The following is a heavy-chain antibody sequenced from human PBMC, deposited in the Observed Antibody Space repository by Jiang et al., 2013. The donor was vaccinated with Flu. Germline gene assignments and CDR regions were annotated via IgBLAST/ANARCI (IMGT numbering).Heavy chain of an antibody. D-gene: IGHD6-19*01. J-gene: IGHJ6*02. CDR3: ARDEVVEVAGGEHDYAYHGMDV. CDR1: GYIFSNYA. V-gene: IGHV7-4-1*02. Sequence: QSGSELKKPGASVNVSCKASGYIFSNYAMNWVRQAPGQGLEWMGWLNTDTGNPTYAQGFTGRFVFSMDASASTALLQISSLETEDSAIYYCARDEVVEVAGGEHDYAYHGMDVWGQGTTVTGLL. CDR2: LNTDTGNP.